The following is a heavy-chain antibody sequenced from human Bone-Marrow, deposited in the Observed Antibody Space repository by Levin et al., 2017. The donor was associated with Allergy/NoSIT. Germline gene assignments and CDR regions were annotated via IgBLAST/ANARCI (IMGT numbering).Heavy chain of an antibody. CDR2: IIPLLGAP. V-gene: IGHV1-69*01. Sequence: PGESLKISCKVSGDTFDRYGISWVRQAPGQGLEWIGGIIPLLGAPNYAQGFQGRLTIIADEPTTTAYMELNSLRSEDTAVYYCARDRGVFGDPNNSGMGFWGQGTLVSVSS. CDR1: GDTFDRYG. J-gene: IGHJ4*02. D-gene: IGHD3-10*01. CDR3: ARDRGVFGDPNNSGMGF.